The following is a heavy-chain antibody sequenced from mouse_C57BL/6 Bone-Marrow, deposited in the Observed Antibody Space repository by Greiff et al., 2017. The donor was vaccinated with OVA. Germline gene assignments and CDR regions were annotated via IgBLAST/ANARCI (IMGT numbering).Heavy chain of an antibody. CDR2: IDPSDSYT. CDR1: GYTFTSYW. J-gene: IGHJ4*01. V-gene: IGHV1-50*01. CDR3: AYYYGRRDYAMDY. D-gene: IGHD1-1*01. Sequence: QVQLQQPGAELVKPGASVKLSCKASGYTFTSYWMQWVKQRPGQGLEWIGEIDPSDSYTNYNQKFKGKATLTVDKPSSTAYMQLSSLTSEDSSVYYCAYYYGRRDYAMDYWGQGTSVTVSS.